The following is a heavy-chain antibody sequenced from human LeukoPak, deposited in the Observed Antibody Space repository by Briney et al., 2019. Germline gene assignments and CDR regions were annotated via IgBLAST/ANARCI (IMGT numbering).Heavy chain of an antibody. D-gene: IGHD6-19*01. CDR1: GFTFSTYA. Sequence: GGSLRLSCAASGFTFSTYAMNWVRQAPGKGLEWVSTISGIDTFYADSVRGRFTISRDNSKNTLYLQMISLRAEDTAVYYCTKDAPDSGGWFFFDSWGQGTLVTVSS. V-gene: IGHV3-23*01. CDR2: ISGIDT. CDR3: TKDAPDSGGWFFFDS. J-gene: IGHJ4*02.